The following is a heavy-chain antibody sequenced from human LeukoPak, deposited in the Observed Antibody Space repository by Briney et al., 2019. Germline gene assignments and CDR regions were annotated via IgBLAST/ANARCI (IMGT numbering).Heavy chain of an antibody. CDR1: GFTVSSKY. CDR2: IYSGGST. J-gene: IGHJ5*02. Sequence: GGSLRLSCAASGFTVSSKYMSWVRQAPGKGLEWVSVIYSGGSTYYVDSVKGRFTISRDNSKNTLYLQMNSLRAEDTAVYYCARALAAGFDPWGQGTLVTVSS. V-gene: IGHV3-66*01. CDR3: ARALAAGFDP. D-gene: IGHD6-13*01.